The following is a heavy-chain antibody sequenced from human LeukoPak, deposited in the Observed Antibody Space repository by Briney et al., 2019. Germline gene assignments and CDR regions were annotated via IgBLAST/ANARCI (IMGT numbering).Heavy chain of an antibody. J-gene: IGHJ4*02. CDR2: VSGSGGST. CDR3: AKDGGSWGYFDY. Sequence: GGSLRLSCAASGFTFSSYAMGWVRQAPGKGLEWVSAVSGSGGSTYYADSVKGRFTISRDNSKNTLYLQMNSLRAEDTAVYYCAKDGGSWGYFDYWGQGTLVTVSS. CDR1: GFTFSSYA. D-gene: IGHD3-16*01. V-gene: IGHV3-23*01.